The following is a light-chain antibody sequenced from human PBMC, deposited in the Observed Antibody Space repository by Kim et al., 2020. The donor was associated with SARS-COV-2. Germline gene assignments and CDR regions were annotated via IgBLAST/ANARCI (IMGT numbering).Light chain of an antibody. CDR3: MLYMGNGISV. J-gene: IGLJ3*02. Sequence: GGTVTLTCGLRSASVSTGHYPSWSQQPPGQVPRTLIYSTDTRSSGVPHRFSGAIVGNKAALTIAGAQADDESDYYCMLYMGNGISVFGGGTQLTVL. V-gene: IGLV8-61*01. CDR1: SASVSTGHY. CDR2: STD.